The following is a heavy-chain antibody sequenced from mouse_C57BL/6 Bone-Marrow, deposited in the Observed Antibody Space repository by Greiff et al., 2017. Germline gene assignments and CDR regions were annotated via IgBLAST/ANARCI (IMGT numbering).Heavy chain of an antibody. V-gene: IGHV7-3*01. CDR3: ARFDYDGDYCDY. J-gene: IGHJ2*01. Sequence: EVKLVESGGGLVQPGGSLSLSCAASGFTFTDYYMSWVRQPPGKALEWLGFIRNKANGYTTEYSASVKGRFTISRDNSQSILYLQMNALRAEDSATYYCARFDYDGDYCDYWGQGTTLTVSS. CDR1: GFTFTDYY. CDR2: IRNKANGYTT. D-gene: IGHD2-4*01.